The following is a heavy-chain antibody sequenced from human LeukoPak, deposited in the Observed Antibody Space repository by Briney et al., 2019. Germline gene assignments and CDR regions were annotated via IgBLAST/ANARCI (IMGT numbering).Heavy chain of an antibody. J-gene: IGHJ5*02. Sequence: SETLSLTCTVSGGSISGYFWSWIRQPPGEGLEWIGYIYYSGSSGSTHYNPSLRSRVTISVDTSKNQFSLKLSSVTAADTAVYYCARDISSSSWFSNWFDPWGQGTLVTVSS. V-gene: IGHV4-59*01. D-gene: IGHD6-13*01. CDR1: GGSISGYF. CDR2: IYYSGSSGST. CDR3: ARDISSSSWFSNWFDP.